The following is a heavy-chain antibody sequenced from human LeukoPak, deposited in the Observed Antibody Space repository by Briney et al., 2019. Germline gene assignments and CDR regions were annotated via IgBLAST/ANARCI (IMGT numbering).Heavy chain of an antibody. V-gene: IGHV3-48*01. J-gene: IGHJ3*02. CDR2: ISSSSSTI. Sequence: GGPLRLSCAASGFTFSSYSMNWVRQAPGKGLEWVSYISSSSSTIYYADSVKGRFTISRDNAKNSLYLQMNSLRAEDTAVYYCARTTSVSYVGDAFDIWGQGTMVTVSS. D-gene: IGHD1-26*01. CDR1: GFTFSSYS. CDR3: ARTTSVSYVGDAFDI.